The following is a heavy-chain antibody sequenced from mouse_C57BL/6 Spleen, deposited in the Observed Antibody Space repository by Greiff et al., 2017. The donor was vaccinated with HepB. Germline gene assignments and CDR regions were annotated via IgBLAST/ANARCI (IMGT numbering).Heavy chain of an antibody. CDR2: INPYNGDT. CDR1: GYSFTGYF. V-gene: IGHV1-20*01. CDR3: ARGPIYYGNPYAMDD. D-gene: IGHD2-1*01. Sequence: VQLQQSGPELVKPGDSVKISCKASGYSFTGYFMNWVMQSHGKSLEWIGRINPYNGDTFYNQKFKGKATLTVDKSSSTAHMELRSLTSEDSAVYYCARGPIYYGNPYAMDDWGQGTSVTVSA. J-gene: IGHJ4*01.